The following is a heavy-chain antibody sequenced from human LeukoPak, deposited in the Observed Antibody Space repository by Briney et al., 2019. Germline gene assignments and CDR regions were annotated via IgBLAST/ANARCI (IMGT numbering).Heavy chain of an antibody. D-gene: IGHD2-2*01. CDR3: ARDTRHRYCSSTICYRGWLDP. Sequence: RASVKVSCKASGDTFTSYAMNGVRQAPGEGLEWMAGLIPIFGTANYAQKFQGRVTITADESTSTAYMELSSLRSEDTAVYYCARDTRHRYCSSTICYRGWLDPWGQGTLVTVSS. CDR2: LIPIFGTA. CDR1: GDTFTSYA. J-gene: IGHJ5*02. V-gene: IGHV1-69*13.